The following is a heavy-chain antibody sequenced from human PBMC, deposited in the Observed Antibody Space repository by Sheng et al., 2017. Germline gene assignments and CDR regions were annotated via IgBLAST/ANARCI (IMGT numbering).Heavy chain of an antibody. CDR3: ARDINLHWGIPPWYFDR. CDR1: ADSIISEHY. V-gene: IGHV4-38-2*02. J-gene: IGHJ2*01. Sequence: QVVLQESGPGLVKPSETLSLTCVVSADSIISEHYWAWVRQPPGKGLEWIASVRHSGHSNYNPSLRIRVTISVDTSKNQFSLKMTSFTAADTALYFCARDINLHWGIPPWYFDRLGPGT. CDR2: VRHSGHS. D-gene: IGHD3-16*01.